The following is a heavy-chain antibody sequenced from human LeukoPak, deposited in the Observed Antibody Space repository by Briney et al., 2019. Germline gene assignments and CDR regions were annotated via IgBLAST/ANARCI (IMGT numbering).Heavy chain of an antibody. CDR2: IYYSGST. V-gene: IGHV4-59*01. CDR1: GGSISSYY. CDR3: ARGPLLVTGTTTPAFDI. Sequence: SETLSLTCTVSGGSISSYYWSWIRQPPGKGLECIGYIYYSGSTNHTPSLKSRVTISVDTSKNPFSPKLSSVTAADTAVYYCARGPLLVTGTTTPAFDIWGQGTMVTVSS. J-gene: IGHJ3*02. D-gene: IGHD1-20*01.